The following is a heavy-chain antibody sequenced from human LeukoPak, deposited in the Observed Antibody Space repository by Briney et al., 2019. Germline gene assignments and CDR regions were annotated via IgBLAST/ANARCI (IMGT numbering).Heavy chain of an antibody. D-gene: IGHD3-22*01. CDR3: AKGSSGYFADL. J-gene: IGHJ5*02. CDR1: GFTVSSNY. V-gene: IGHV3-23*01. Sequence: GGSLRLSCAASGFTVSSNYMSWVRQAPGKGLEWVSAISNDGGGTTYADFVNGRFTISRDNSKNTLFLQMNSLRAEDTALYYCAKGSSGYFADLWGQETLVTVSS. CDR2: ISNDGGGT.